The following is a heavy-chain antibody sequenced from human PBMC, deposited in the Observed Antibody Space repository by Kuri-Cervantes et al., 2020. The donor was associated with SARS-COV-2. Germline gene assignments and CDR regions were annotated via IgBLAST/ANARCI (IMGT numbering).Heavy chain of an antibody. D-gene: IGHD1-7*01. J-gene: IGHJ3*02. Sequence: GGSLRLSCAASGFTFDDYAMHWVQQAPGKGLEWVSGISWNSGSIGYADSVKGRFTISRDNAKNTLYLQMNSLRPEDTAVYYCAKVENYGNAFDIWGQGTMVTVSS. CDR1: GFTFDDYA. CDR3: AKVENYGNAFDI. CDR2: ISWNSGSI. V-gene: IGHV3-9*01.